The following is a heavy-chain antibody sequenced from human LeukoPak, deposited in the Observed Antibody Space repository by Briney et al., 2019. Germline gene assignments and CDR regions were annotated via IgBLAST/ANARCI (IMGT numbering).Heavy chain of an antibody. Sequence: SQTHSLTCAISGDSVWSNSVTWNWIRQSPSRGLEWLGRTYYRSTWYNAYAVSVRGRITVNPDTSKTQFSLHLNSVTPEDTAVYSCARGLTQYYCFDPWGQGILVTVSS. D-gene: IGHD2/OR15-2a*01. CDR1: GDSVWSNSVT. CDR3: ARGLTQYYCFDP. V-gene: IGHV6-1*01. J-gene: IGHJ5*02. CDR2: TYYRSTWYN.